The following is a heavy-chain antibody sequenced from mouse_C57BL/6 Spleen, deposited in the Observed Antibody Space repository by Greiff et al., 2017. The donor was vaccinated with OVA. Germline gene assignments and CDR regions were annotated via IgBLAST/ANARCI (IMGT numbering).Heavy chain of an antibody. CDR1: GFTFSDYY. Sequence: EVHLVESGGGLVQPGGSLKLSCAASGFTFSDYYMYWVRQTPEKRLEWVAYISNGGGSTYYPDTVKGRFTISRDNAKNTLYLQMSRLKSEDTAMYYCARRRWYFDVWGTGTTVTVSS. J-gene: IGHJ1*03. CDR3: ARRRWYFDV. CDR2: ISNGGGST. V-gene: IGHV5-12*01.